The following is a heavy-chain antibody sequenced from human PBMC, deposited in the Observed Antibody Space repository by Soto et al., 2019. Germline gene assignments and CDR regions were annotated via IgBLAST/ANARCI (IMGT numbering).Heavy chain of an antibody. V-gene: IGHV4-30-2*01. J-gene: IGHJ5*02. Sequence: QLQLQESGSGLVKPSQTLSLTCAVSGGSISSGGYSWSWIRQPPGKGLEWIGYIYHSGSTYYNPYLKCRVTISLDRSQNQFSLKRSPVTAAATAVYYCAGDRWFGESCSWFDPWGQGTLVTVSS. D-gene: IGHD3-10*01. CDR2: IYHSGST. CDR3: AGDRWFGESCSWFDP. CDR1: GGSISSGGYS.